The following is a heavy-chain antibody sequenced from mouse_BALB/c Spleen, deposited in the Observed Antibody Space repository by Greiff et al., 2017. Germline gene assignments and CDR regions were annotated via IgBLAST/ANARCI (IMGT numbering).Heavy chain of an antibody. CDR1: GYSITSGYY. CDR3: AREEDYDRFAY. CDR2: ISYDGSN. D-gene: IGHD2-4*01. Sequence: ESGPGLVKPSQSLSLSCSVSGYSITSGYYWNWIRQLPGNKLEWMGYISYDGSNNYNPSLKNRISITRDTSKNQFFLKLNSVTTEDTATYYCAREEDYDRFAYWGQGTLVTVSA. J-gene: IGHJ3*01. V-gene: IGHV3-6*02.